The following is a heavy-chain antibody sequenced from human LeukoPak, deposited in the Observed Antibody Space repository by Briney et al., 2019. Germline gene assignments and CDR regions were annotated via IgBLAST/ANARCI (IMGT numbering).Heavy chain of an antibody. J-gene: IGHJ4*02. CDR2: INHSGST. CDR3: ARGRRGGYYFFFDY. Sequence: SETLSLTCAVYGGSFRGYYWSWIRQPPGKGLEWIGEINHSGSTNYNPSLKSRVTISVDTSKNQFSLKLSSVTAADTAVYYCARGRRGGYYFFFDYWGQGTLVTVSS. V-gene: IGHV4-34*01. CDR1: GGSFRGYY. D-gene: IGHD3-22*01.